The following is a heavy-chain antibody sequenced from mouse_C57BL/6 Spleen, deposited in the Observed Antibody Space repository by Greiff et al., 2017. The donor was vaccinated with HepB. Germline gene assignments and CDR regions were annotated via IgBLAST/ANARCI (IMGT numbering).Heavy chain of an antibody. CDR1: GYTFTSYW. CDR3: ARGDRTGTGGTYYFDY. CDR2: IDPSDSET. D-gene: IGHD4-1*01. J-gene: IGHJ2*01. V-gene: IGHV1-52*01. Sequence: QVQLQQPGAELVRPGSSVKLSCKASGYTFTSYWMHWVKQRPIQGLEWIGNIDPSDSETHYNQKFKDKATLTVDKSSSTAYMQLSSLTSEDSAVYYCARGDRTGTGGTYYFDYWGQGTTLTVSS.